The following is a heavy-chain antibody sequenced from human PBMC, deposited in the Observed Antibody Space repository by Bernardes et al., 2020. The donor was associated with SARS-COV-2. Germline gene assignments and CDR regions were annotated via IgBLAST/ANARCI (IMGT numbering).Heavy chain of an antibody. V-gene: IGHV3-73*01. CDR2: MRSKYKNYVT. J-gene: IGHJ4*02. Sequence: GRSLRLSCAASGFNFSGSAIQWVRQAPGKGLEWVGRMRSKYKNYVTTYAPSLKDRITISRDDSRDTAYLQISSLKIGDTAVYYCTGDYLYWGQGALVTVTS. CDR3: TGDYLY. D-gene: IGHD4-17*01. CDR1: GFNFSGSA.